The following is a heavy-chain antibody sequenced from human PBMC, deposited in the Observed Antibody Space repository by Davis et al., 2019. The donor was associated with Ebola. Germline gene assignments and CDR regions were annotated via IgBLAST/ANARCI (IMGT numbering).Heavy chain of an antibody. V-gene: IGHV4-39*07. Sequence: PSETLSLICTVSGGSISSPYNYWSWIRQPPGKGPEWIATIYYSGSTYYNPSLKSRLIISLDTSTNQFSLKLTSVSAADTAVYYCARNTSGFGYFDHWGQGTVVIVSS. J-gene: IGHJ4*02. CDR1: GGSISSPYNY. CDR3: ARNTSGFGYFDH. D-gene: IGHD6-19*01. CDR2: IYYSGST.